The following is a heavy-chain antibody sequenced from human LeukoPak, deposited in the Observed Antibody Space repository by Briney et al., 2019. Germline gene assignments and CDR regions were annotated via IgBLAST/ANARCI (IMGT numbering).Heavy chain of an antibody. V-gene: IGHV1-2*02. CDR3: ARASGDEGFDY. Sequence: ASVKVSCKASGYTFTGYYMHWVRQAPGQGLEWMGWINPNSGGTNYAQKFQGRVTMTRDTSISTAYMELSSLRSEDMAVYYCARASGDEGFDYWGQGTLVTVSS. CDR1: GYTFTGYY. CDR2: INPNSGGT. D-gene: IGHD4-17*01. J-gene: IGHJ4*02.